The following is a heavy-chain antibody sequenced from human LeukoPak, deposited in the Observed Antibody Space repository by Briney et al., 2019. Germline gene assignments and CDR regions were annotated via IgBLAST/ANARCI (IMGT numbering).Heavy chain of an antibody. CDR3: AKDLTSIRDYYCYGMDV. J-gene: IGHJ6*02. Sequence: GGSLRLSCAASGVTFDDYAMHWVRQAPGKGLEWVSLISGDGGSTYYADSVKGRFTISRDNSKNSLYLQMNSLRTEDTALYYCAKDLTSIRDYYCYGMDVWGQGTTVTVSS. D-gene: IGHD5-12*01. CDR2: ISGDGGST. CDR1: GVTFDDYA. V-gene: IGHV3-43*02.